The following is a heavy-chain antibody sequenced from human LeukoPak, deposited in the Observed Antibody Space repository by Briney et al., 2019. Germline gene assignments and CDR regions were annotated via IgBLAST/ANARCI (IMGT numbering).Heavy chain of an antibody. CDR2: ISSSGSTI. CDR3: ARATTAVTTFVDYYYGMDV. CDR1: GFTFSSYE. Sequence: GGSLRRSCAASGFTFSSYEMNWVRQAPGKGLEWVSYISSSGSTIYYADSVKGRFTISRHNAKHSLYLQMNSLRAEDTAVYYCARATTAVTTFVDYYYGMDVWGQGTTVTVSS. J-gene: IGHJ6*02. V-gene: IGHV3-48*03. D-gene: IGHD4-17*01.